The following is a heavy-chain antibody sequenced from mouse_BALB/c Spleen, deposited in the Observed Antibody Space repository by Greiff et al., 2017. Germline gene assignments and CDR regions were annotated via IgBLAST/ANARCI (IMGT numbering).Heavy chain of an antibody. J-gene: IGHJ2*01. Sequence: EVKLVESGGGLVKPGGSLKLSCAASGFTFSSYAMSWVRQSPEKRLEWVAEISSGGSYTYYPDTVTGRFTISRDNAKNTLYLEMSSLRSEDTAMYYCARDRFDYWGQGTTLTVSS. CDR3: ARDRFDY. V-gene: IGHV5-9-4*01. CDR2: ISSGGSYT. CDR1: GFTFSSYA.